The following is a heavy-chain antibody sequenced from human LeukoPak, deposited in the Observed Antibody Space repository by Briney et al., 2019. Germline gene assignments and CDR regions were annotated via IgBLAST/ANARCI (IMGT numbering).Heavy chain of an antibody. CDR1: GFTFSSYE. D-gene: IGHD3-10*02. Sequence: PGGSLRLSCAASGFTFSSYEMNWVRPAPGKGLEWGSYISSSGSTIYYADSVKGRFTISRDNAKNSLYLQMNSLRAEDTAVYYCAELGITMIGGVWGKGTTVTISS. V-gene: IGHV3-48*03. CDR2: ISSSGSTI. J-gene: IGHJ6*04. CDR3: AELGITMIGGV.